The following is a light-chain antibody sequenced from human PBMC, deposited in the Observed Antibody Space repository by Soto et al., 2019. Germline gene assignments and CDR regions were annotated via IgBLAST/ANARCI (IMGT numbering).Light chain of an antibody. CDR2: GAS. V-gene: IGKV3-20*01. CDR1: QSVSSSS. Sequence: EIVLTQSPGTLSLSPGERATLSCRASQSVSSSSLAWYQQKPGQAPRLLIYGASSRATGIPDRFSGSGSGRDFTLTISRLEPEDFAVYYCQQYDTFGQGTKLEIK. J-gene: IGKJ2*01. CDR3: QQYDT.